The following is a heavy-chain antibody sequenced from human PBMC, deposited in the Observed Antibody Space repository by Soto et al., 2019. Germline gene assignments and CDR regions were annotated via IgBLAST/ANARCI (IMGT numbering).Heavy chain of an antibody. CDR2: ISAYNGNT. V-gene: IGHV1-18*01. CDR1: GYTFTSYG. J-gene: IGHJ5*02. D-gene: IGHD2-2*01. CDR3: ARRYCSSTSCYRGANWFDP. Sequence: QVQLVQSGAEVKKPGASVKVSCKASGYTFTSYGISWVRRAPGQGLEWMGWISAYNGNTNYAQKLQGRVTMTTDTSTSTAYMELRSLRSDDTAVYYCARRYCSSTSCYRGANWFDPWGQGTLVTVSS.